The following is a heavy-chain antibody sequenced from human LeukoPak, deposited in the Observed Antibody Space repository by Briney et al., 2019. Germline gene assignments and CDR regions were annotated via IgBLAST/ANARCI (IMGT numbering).Heavy chain of an antibody. V-gene: IGHV1-69*05. Sequence: GPSVKVSCKASGGTFSTYAINWVRQAPGQGLEWMGGIIPIFGTANYAQKFQGRVTITTDESTSTAYMELSSLRSEDTAVYYCARVFARSGEISGSYYYYWGQGTLVTVSS. D-gene: IGHD1-26*01. CDR3: ARVFARSGEISGSYYYY. J-gene: IGHJ4*02. CDR2: IIPIFGTA. CDR1: GGTFSTYA.